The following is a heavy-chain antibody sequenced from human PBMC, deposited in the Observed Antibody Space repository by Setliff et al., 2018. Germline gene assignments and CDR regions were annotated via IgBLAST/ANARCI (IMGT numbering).Heavy chain of an antibody. CDR2: IYPGDSDT. D-gene: IGHD1-20*01. CDR1: GYSFSNFW. J-gene: IGHJ4*02. Sequence: PGESLKISCKGSGYSFSNFWIGWVRQMPGKGLEWMGIIYPGDSDTRYSPSFQGQVTISADRSITTAYLQWSSLKASDTAIYYCARSLTGTLDPYYLDYWGQGTLVTVSS. V-gene: IGHV5-51*01. CDR3: ARSLTGTLDPYYLDY.